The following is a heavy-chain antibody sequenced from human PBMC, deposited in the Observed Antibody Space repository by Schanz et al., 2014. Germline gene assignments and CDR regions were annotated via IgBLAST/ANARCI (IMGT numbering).Heavy chain of an antibody. D-gene: IGHD2-8*02. V-gene: IGHV1-46*01. J-gene: IGHJ4*02. Sequence: QVQLVQSGAEVKKPGASVKVSCKASGYTFTSDSMHWVRQAPGQGLEWMGMINPSGGSTTYAQKFQGRVTMTRDTSTSTVYMELSSLRSEDTAVYYCARGLVRYFAYWGQGTLVTVSS. CDR3: ARGLVRYFAY. CDR1: GYTFTSDS. CDR2: INPSGGST.